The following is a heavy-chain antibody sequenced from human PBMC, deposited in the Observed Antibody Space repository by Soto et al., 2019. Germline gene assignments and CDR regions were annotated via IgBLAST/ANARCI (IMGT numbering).Heavy chain of an antibody. J-gene: IGHJ4*02. CDR2: ISSNGGST. Sequence: PEGSLRLSCSASGFTLSSYAMHWVRQAPGKGLEYVSAISSNGGSTYYADSVKGRFTISRDNSKNTLYLQMSSLRAEDTAVYYCVKVRSLGRIAAAGTDYWGQGTLVTVSS. CDR1: GFTLSSYA. D-gene: IGHD6-13*01. V-gene: IGHV3-64D*08. CDR3: VKVRSLGRIAAAGTDY.